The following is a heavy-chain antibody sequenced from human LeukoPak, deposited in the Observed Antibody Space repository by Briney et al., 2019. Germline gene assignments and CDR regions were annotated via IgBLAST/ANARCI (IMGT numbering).Heavy chain of an antibody. J-gene: IGHJ4*02. V-gene: IGHV3-33*08. CDR2: IWYDGSNK. D-gene: IGHD1-26*01. Sequence: GGSLRLSCAASGSSFNNAWMNWVRQAPGKGLEWVAVIWYDGSNKYYADSVKGRFTISRDNSKNTLYLQMNSLRAEDTAVYYSARPTYSGSYYWFDYWGQGTLVTVSS. CDR3: ARPTYSGSYYWFDY. CDR1: GSSFNNAW.